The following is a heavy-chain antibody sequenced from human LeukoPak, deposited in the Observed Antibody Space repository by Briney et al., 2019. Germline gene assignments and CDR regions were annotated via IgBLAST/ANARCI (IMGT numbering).Heavy chain of an antibody. Sequence: GGSLRLSCAASGFTFSSYEMNWVRQAPGKGLEWVSYISSSGSTIYYADSVKGRFTISRDNAKNSLYLQMNSLRAEDTAVYYCARGGVAILTGCQGDAFDIWGQGTMVTVSS. CDR3: ARGGVAILTGCQGDAFDI. CDR1: GFTFSSYE. V-gene: IGHV3-48*03. J-gene: IGHJ3*02. CDR2: ISSSGSTI. D-gene: IGHD3-9*01.